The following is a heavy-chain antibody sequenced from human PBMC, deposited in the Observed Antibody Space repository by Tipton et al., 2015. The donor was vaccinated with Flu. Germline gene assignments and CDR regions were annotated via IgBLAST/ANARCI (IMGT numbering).Heavy chain of an antibody. D-gene: IGHD4-23*01. Sequence: QLVQSGAEVKPSGTLSLICAVSGDSMSGQSWWSWVRQSQGKGLEWIGEVYHDGNTRYNPSLKSRITISVDKSRNQFSLRLSSVTAADTAIYYCSQTWTTVVTSTSFASWGQGTLLTVSS. CDR2: VYHDGNT. J-gene: IGHJ5*02. CDR3: SQTWTTVVTSTSFAS. CDR1: GDSMSGQSW. V-gene: IGHV4-4*02.